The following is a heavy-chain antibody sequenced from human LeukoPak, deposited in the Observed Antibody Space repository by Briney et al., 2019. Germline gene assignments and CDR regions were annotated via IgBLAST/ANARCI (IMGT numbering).Heavy chain of an antibody. CDR1: GFTFSSYS. D-gene: IGHD4-17*01. V-gene: IGHV3-21*01. J-gene: IGHJ4*02. Sequence: GGSLRLSCAASGFTFSSYSMNWVRQAPGKGLEWVSSISSSSSYIYYADSVKGRFTISRDNAKNSLYLQMNSLRAEDTAVYYCARGGGYGDSDFDYWGQGTLVTVSS. CDR3: ARGGGYGDSDFDY. CDR2: ISSSSSYI.